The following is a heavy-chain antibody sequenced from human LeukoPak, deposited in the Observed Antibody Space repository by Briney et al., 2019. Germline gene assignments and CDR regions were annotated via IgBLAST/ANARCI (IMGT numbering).Heavy chain of an antibody. D-gene: IGHD4-17*01. CDR1: GYTFTGYY. CDR3: ARLSGWLYGDDVYYYMDV. Sequence: ASVKVSCKASGYTFTGYYMHWERQAPGQGLEWMGWINPNSGGTNYAQKFQGRVTMTRDTSISTAYMELSRLRSDDTAVYYCARLSGWLYGDDVYYYMDVWGKGTTVTISS. J-gene: IGHJ6*03. V-gene: IGHV1-2*02. CDR2: INPNSGGT.